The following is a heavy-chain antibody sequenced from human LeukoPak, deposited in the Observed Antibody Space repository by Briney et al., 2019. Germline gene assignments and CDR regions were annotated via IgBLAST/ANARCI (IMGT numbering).Heavy chain of an antibody. Sequence: GGSLRLSCAASGFTFDDYAMNWVRQAPGKGLEWVSYISSSGSSIYYADSVKGRFTISRDNAKNSLYLQMNSLRAEDTAVYYCARYSSGWYNQDYWGQGTLVTVSS. CDR2: ISSSGSSI. CDR3: ARYSSGWYNQDY. CDR1: GFTFDDYA. V-gene: IGHV3-48*03. J-gene: IGHJ4*02. D-gene: IGHD6-19*01.